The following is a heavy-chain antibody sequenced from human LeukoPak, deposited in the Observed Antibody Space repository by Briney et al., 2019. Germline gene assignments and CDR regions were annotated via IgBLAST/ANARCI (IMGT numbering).Heavy chain of an antibody. CDR3: ARQYSSGWYEKVY. V-gene: IGHV3-21*01. J-gene: IGHJ4*02. Sequence: PGGSLRLSCAASGFTFSSYSMNWVRQAPGKGLEWVSSIRSSSSYIYYADSVKGRFTISRDNAKNSLYLQMNSLRAEETAVYYCARQYSSGWYEKVYWGQGTLVTVSS. CDR2: IRSSSSYI. CDR1: GFTFSSYS. D-gene: IGHD6-19*01.